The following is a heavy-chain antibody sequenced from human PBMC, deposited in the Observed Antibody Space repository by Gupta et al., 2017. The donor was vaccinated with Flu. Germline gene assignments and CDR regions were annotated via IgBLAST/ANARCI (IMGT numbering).Heavy chain of an antibody. D-gene: IGHD6-19*01. J-gene: IGHJ4*02. V-gene: IGHV3-23*01. Sequence: FTFSSFVLDWVRQAPGKGLEWVSGIGGGGGGTNYAKSVEGRFTISRDKSNNTLFMQMNRLRAEDTAVYYCVRGDRSNGCDNWGQGTLVTVSS. CDR1: FTFSSFV. CDR3: VRGDRSNGCDN. CDR2: IGGGGGGT.